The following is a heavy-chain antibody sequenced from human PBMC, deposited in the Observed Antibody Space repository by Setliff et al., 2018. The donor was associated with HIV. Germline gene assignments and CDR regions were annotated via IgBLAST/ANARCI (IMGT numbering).Heavy chain of an antibody. Sequence: SETLSLTCTVSGGSIRTGNYYWNWIRQPAGKGLEWIGHIHTTGSITYNPSLRSRFTISVDTSKNQFSLQLSSVTAADTAVYYCARAAAGSPYYYYYMDVWGKGTTVTVSS. CDR2: IHTTGSI. D-gene: IGHD6-13*01. J-gene: IGHJ6*03. CDR1: GGSIRTGNYY. V-gene: IGHV4-61*09. CDR3: ARAAAGSPYYYYYMDV.